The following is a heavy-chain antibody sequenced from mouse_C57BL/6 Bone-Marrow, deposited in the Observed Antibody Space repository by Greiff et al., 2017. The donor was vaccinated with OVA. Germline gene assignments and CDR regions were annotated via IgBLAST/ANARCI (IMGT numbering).Heavy chain of an antibody. CDR2: IYPGSGST. V-gene: IGHV1-55*01. J-gene: IGHJ3*01. CDR3: AGLLLRYPWFAY. CDR1: GYTFTSYW. Sequence: VQLQQSGAELVKPGASVKMSCKASGYTFTSYWITWVKQRPGQGLEWIGDIYPGSGSTNYNEKFKSKATLTVDTSSSTAYMQLSSLTSEDSAVYYCAGLLLRYPWFAYWGQGTLVTVSA. D-gene: IGHD1-1*01.